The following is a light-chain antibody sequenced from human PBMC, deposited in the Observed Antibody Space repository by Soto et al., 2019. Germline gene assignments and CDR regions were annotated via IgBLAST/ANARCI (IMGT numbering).Light chain of an antibody. Sequence: EIVLTQSPATLSLSPGERATLSCRASQSVGSYLAWYQQKPGQAPRPLIYGASKRAPGISARFSGSGSVTDFTLTISSLEPEDFAVYHCLQRSIGFTFGPGTKVDIK. CDR1: QSVGSY. V-gene: IGKV3-11*01. J-gene: IGKJ3*01. CDR2: GAS. CDR3: LQRSIGFT.